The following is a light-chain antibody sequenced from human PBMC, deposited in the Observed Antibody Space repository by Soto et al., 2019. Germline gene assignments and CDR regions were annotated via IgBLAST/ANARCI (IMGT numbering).Light chain of an antibody. CDR1: NSNIGAGYD. J-gene: IGLJ3*02. V-gene: IGLV1-40*01. CDR2: RNT. Sequence: QSVLTQPPSVSGAPGQRVTISCTGNNSNIGAGYDVHWYQQFPGRAPKLLIYRNTYRPSGVPDRFSGSKSVTSASLVITGLQPADEGDYYCQSHVVSLSSRVFGGGTKLTVL. CDR3: QSHVVSLSSRV.